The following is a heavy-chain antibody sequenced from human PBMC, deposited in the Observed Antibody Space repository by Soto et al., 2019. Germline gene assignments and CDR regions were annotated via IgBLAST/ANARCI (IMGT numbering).Heavy chain of an antibody. CDR1: GGTFSSYA. CDR2: IIPILGIA. CDR3: ARGGYYGSGSISYFDY. Sequence: ASVKVSCKASGGTFSSYAISWVRQAPGQGLEWMGGIIPILGIANYAQKFQGRVTITADKSTSTAYMELSSLRSEDTAVYYCARGGYYGSGSISYFDYWGQGTLVTVSS. J-gene: IGHJ4*02. V-gene: IGHV1-69*10. D-gene: IGHD3-10*01.